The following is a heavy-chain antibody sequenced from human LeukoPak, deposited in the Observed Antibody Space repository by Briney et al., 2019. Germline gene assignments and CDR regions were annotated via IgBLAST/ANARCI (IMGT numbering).Heavy chain of an antibody. CDR2: ISSSGSTI. J-gene: IGHJ4*02. CDR1: GFTFSSYE. D-gene: IGHD3-10*01. CDR3: ARHPPLPSAG. V-gene: IGHV3-48*03. Sequence: GGSLRLSCAASGFTFSSYEMNWVRQAPGKGLEWVSYISSSGSTIYYADSVKGRFTISRDNAKNSLYLQMNSLRAADTAVYYCARHPPLPSAGWGQGTLVTVSS.